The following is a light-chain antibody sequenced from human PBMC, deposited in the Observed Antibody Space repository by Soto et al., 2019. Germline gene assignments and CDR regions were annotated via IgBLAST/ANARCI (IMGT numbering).Light chain of an antibody. J-gene: IGKJ4*01. V-gene: IGKV1-5*03. CDR3: QQYNRYLT. CDR2: KAS. CDR1: QSISSW. Sequence: DIQMTQSPSTLSASVGHRVTITCRASQSISSWLAWYQQKPGTAPKLLIYKASSLESGVPSRFSGSGSGTEFTLTISSLQPDDFATYYCQQYNRYLTFGGGTKVEIK.